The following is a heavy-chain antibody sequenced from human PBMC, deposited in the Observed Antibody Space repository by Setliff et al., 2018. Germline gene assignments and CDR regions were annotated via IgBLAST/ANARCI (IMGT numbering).Heavy chain of an antibody. D-gene: IGHD3-10*01. V-gene: IGHV3-21*01. J-gene: IGHJ3*02. Sequence: KPGGSLRLSCAASRFTFSNYAMSWVRQAPGKGLEWVSAISSSGSTIYYADSVKGRFTISRDNAKNSLYLQMNSLRAEDTAVYYCARDSKDYYGSGSYYNPNAFDIWGQGTMVTV. CDR3: ARDSKDYYGSGSYYNPNAFDI. CDR2: ISSSGSTI. CDR1: RFTFSNYA.